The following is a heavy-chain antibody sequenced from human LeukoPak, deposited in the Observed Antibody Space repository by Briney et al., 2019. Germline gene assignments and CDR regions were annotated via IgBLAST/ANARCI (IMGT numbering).Heavy chain of an antibody. CDR2: INPSGGST. J-gene: IGHJ5*02. Sequence: ASVKVSCKASGYTFTSYYMHWVRQAPGQGLEWMGIINPSGGSTSYAQKFQGRVTMTRDMSTSTVYMELSSLRSEDTAVYYCARDPPPRYDFWSGYYLDRERGVFDPWGQGTLVTVSS. V-gene: IGHV1-46*01. D-gene: IGHD3-3*01. CDR1: GYTFTSYY. CDR3: ARDPPPRYDFWSGYYLDRERGVFDP.